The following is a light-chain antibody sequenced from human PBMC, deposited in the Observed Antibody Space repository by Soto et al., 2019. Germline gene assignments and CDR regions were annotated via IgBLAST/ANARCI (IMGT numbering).Light chain of an antibody. V-gene: IGLV3-25*03. CDR3: QSADRYGTYV. J-gene: IGLJ1*01. Sequence: SYELTQPPSVSVSPGQTARITCSGDALPNQYAYWYQQKPGQAPVLMIYKDTERPSGIPERFSGSKSGTTVTLTISGVQAEDEADYYGQSADRYGTYVFGTGTKLTVL. CDR2: KDT. CDR1: ALPNQY.